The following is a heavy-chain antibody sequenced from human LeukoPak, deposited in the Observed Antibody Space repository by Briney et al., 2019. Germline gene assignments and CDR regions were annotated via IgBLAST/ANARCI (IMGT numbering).Heavy chain of an antibody. J-gene: IGHJ4*02. D-gene: IGHD5-18*01. CDR1: GGSISSYY. CDR2: IYYSGST. CDR3: ARRAPYSYEWSTLDY. V-gene: IGHV4-59*08. Sequence: SETLSLTCTVSGGSISSYYWSWLRQPPGKGLEWIGYIYYSGSTYYNPSLKSRVTISVDTSKNQFSLKLSSVTAADTAVYYCARRAPYSYEWSTLDYWGQGTLVTVSS.